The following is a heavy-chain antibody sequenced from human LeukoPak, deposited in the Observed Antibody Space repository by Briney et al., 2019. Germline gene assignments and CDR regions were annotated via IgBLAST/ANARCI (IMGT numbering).Heavy chain of an antibody. CDR2: INSDGSST. J-gene: IGHJ4*02. CDR1: GFTFSSYW. Sequence: GGSLRLSCAASGFTFSSYWMHWVRQAPGKGLVWVSRINSDGSSTSYADSVKGRFTISRDNAKNTLYLQMNSLRAEDTAVYYCARGGSTSPGRFWPRYYWGQGTLVTVSS. CDR3: ARGGSTSPGRFWPRYY. V-gene: IGHV3-74*01. D-gene: IGHD2-2*01.